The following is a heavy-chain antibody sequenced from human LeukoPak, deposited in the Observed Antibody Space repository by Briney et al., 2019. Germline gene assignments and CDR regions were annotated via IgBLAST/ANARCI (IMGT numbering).Heavy chain of an antibody. CDR3: ARDPWSYYYMDV. CDR2: IYYSGST. Sequence: SETLSLTCTVSGGSISSYYWSWIRQPPGTGLEWIGYIYYSGSTNYNPSLKSRVTISVDTSKNQFSLKLSSVTAADTAVYYCARDPWSYYYMDVWGKGTTVTVSS. J-gene: IGHJ6*03. CDR1: GGSISSYY. D-gene: IGHD2-8*01. V-gene: IGHV4-59*01.